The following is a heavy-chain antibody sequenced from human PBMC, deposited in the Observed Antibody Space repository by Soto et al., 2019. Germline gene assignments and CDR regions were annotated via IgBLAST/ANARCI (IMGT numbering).Heavy chain of an antibody. CDR1: RFTLSTYA. V-gene: IGHV3-23*01. Sequence: PGGSLRPSHAASRFTLSTYAMALVRQAPGRELECVSTISDMGGSTSDAESVKDRFTISRGNSKNPRHLQMTPLRAEETAVYYCAYGDCTSTCCPADWGQGTLVTV. CDR3: AYGDCTSTCCPAD. J-gene: IGHJ4*02. CDR2: ISDMGGST. D-gene: IGHD2-2*03.